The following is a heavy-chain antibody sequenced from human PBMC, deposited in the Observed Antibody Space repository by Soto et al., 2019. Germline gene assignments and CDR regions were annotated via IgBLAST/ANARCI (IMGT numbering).Heavy chain of an antibody. CDR1: GSITNHH. Sequence: QVHLVQSGAEVKKPGASVNVSCQASGSITNHHMHWVRQAPGPGLEWMGIFNPSGLSTTYTQTFQGRVIITRATSTSTVYMELSSLTSEDTAVYFCAKVTHRGPIAVAGPLGSWGQGTLVIVAS. V-gene: IGHV1-46*01. CDR2: FNPSGLST. CDR3: AKVTHRGPIAVAGPLGS. J-gene: IGHJ4*02. D-gene: IGHD6-19*01.